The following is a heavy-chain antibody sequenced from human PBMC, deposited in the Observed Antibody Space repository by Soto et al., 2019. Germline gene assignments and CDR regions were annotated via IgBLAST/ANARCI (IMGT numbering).Heavy chain of an antibody. Sequence: EVQLVESGGGLVQPGGSLRLSCAASGFTFSSYWMSWVRQAPGKGLEWVANIKQDGSEKYYVDSVKGRFTISRDNAKNSLYLQTKNLRAEDTAVYYCASDSGGAADGHDFDYWGQGTLVTVSS. V-gene: IGHV3-7*01. J-gene: IGHJ4*02. CDR1: GFTFSSYW. D-gene: IGHD6-13*01. CDR2: IKQDGSEK. CDR3: ASDSGGAADGHDFDY.